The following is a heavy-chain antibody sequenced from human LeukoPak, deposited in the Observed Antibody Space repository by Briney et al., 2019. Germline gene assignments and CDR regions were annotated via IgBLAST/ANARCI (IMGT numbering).Heavy chain of an antibody. Sequence: SETLSLTCTVSGGSISSGSYYWSWIRQPTGKGLEWIGRIYISGSTNYNPSLKSRLTISVDASKNQFSLKLSSVTAADTAVYYCARDFNDVDTAMAINWGQGTLVTVSS. D-gene: IGHD5-18*01. CDR3: ARDFNDVDTAMAIN. CDR2: IYISGST. CDR1: GGSISSGSYY. V-gene: IGHV4-61*02. J-gene: IGHJ4*02.